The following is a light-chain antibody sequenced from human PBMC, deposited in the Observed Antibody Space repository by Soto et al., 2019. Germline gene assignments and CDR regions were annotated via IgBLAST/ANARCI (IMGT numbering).Light chain of an antibody. Sequence: QSALTQPASVSGSPGQSITISCTGTSSDVGDYNYVSWYQQHPGKAPKLIIFEVSIRPSGASIRFSGSKSGNTASLTISGLQTEDEADYYCSSYTSRPTLFVFGTGTKVTVL. CDR3: SSYTSRPTLFV. V-gene: IGLV2-14*01. CDR1: SSDVGDYNY. CDR2: EVS. J-gene: IGLJ1*01.